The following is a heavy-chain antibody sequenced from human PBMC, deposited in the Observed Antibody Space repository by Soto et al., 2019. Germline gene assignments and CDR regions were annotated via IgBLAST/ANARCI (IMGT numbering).Heavy chain of an antibody. J-gene: IGHJ5*02. Sequence: PGGSLRLSCAASGFTFSSYAMSWVRQAPGKGLEWVSAISGSGGGTYYADSVKGRFTISRDNSKNTLYLQMNSLRAEDTAVYYCAKAPRIAVAGTFATWFDPWGHGTLVTVSS. CDR3: AKAPRIAVAGTFATWFDP. CDR2: ISGSGGGT. CDR1: GFTFSSYA. V-gene: IGHV3-23*01. D-gene: IGHD6-19*01.